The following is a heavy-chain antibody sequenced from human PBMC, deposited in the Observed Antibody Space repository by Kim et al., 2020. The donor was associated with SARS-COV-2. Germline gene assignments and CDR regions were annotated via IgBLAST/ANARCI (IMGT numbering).Heavy chain of an antibody. D-gene: IGHD3-10*01. Sequence: GESLKISCKGSGYSFTSYWIGWVRQMPGKGLEWMGIIYPGDSDTRYSPSFQGQVTISADKSISTAYLQWSSLKASDTAMYYCASAMVRGVNHMTYFDYWGQGTLVTVSS. CDR2: IYPGDSDT. CDR3: ASAMVRGVNHMTYFDY. J-gene: IGHJ4*02. V-gene: IGHV5-51*01. CDR1: GYSFTSYW.